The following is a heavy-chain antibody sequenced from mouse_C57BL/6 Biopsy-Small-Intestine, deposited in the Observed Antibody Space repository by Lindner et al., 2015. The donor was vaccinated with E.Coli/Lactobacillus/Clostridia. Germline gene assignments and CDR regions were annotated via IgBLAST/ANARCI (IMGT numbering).Heavy chain of an antibody. CDR3: VRHYYGSSYFDY. J-gene: IGHJ2*01. CDR2: IRSKSNNYAT. CDR1: GFSFNTYA. Sequence: EVQLQESGGGLVQSKGSLKLSCAASGFSFNTYAMNWVRQAPGKGLEWVARIRSKSNNYATYYADSVKDRFTISRDDSESMLYLQMNNLKTEDTAMYYCVRHYYGSSYFDYWGQGTTLTVSS. V-gene: IGHV10-1*01. D-gene: IGHD1-1*01.